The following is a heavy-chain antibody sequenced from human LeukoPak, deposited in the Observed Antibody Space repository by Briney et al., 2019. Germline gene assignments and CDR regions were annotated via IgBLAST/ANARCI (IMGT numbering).Heavy chain of an antibody. CDR1: GFTVSSNY. V-gene: IGHV3-53*05. D-gene: IGHD3-10*01. Sequence: GGSLRLSCAASGFTVSSNYMSWVRQAPGKGLEWVSVIYSGGSTYYADSVKGRFTISRDNSKNTLYLQMNSLRAEDTAVYYCAKGPNVLLWFGELVFDYWGQGTLVTVSS. CDR3: AKGPNVLLWFGELVFDY. J-gene: IGHJ4*02. CDR2: IYSGGST.